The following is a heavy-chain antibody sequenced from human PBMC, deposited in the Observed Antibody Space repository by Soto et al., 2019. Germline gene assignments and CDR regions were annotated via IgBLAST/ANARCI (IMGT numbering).Heavy chain of an antibody. J-gene: IGHJ4*02. CDR1: GFSISSYY. CDR3: ARMNYYDTSGYPFDY. CDR2: IYFRGTT. D-gene: IGHD3-22*01. V-gene: IGHV4-59*01. Sequence: SETLSLTCTVSGFSISSYYWSWIRQPPGKGLEWIGYIYFRGTTNYNPSLKSRVTMSADTSKNQFSLKLNSVTAADTAVYYCARMNYYDTSGYPFDYWGQGMMVTVSS.